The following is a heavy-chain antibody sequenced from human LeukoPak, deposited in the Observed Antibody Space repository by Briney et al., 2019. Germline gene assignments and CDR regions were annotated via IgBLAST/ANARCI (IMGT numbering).Heavy chain of an antibody. CDR1: GFAFSSYA. CDR2: ISGSGGSP. D-gene: IGHD2-15*01. J-gene: IGHJ4*02. V-gene: IGHV3-23*01. Sequence: GGSLRLSCAASGFAFSSYAMSWVRQAPGEGLEWVSAISGSGGSPYYADSVKGRFTISRDNSKNTLYLQMNSLSAEDTAVYYCARDSVVVEVASTRGPGYWGQGTLVTVSS. CDR3: ARDSVVVEVASTRGPGY.